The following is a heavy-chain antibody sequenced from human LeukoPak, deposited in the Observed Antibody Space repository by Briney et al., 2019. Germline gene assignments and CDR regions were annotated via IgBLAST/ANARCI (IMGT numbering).Heavy chain of an antibody. D-gene: IGHD3-22*01. Sequence: VESLKISCKGSGYSFTSYWIGWVRQMPGKGLEWMGIIYPGDSDTRYSPSFQGQVTISADKSISTAYLQWSSLKASDTAMYYCATTKYYYDSSGYPTGAFDIWGQGTMVTVSS. CDR1: GYSFTSYW. V-gene: IGHV5-51*01. CDR2: IYPGDSDT. CDR3: ATTKYYYDSSGYPTGAFDI. J-gene: IGHJ3*02.